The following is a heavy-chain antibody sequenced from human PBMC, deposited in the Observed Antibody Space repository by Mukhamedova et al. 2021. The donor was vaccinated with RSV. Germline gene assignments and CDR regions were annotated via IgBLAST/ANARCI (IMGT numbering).Heavy chain of an antibody. V-gene: IGHV1-2*02. J-gene: IGHJ4*02. CDR3: ARDFPPHYYDSSGYYPGVGYFDY. Sequence: GLEWMGWINPNSGGTNYAQKFQGRVTMTRETSISTAYMELSRLRSDDTAVYYCARDFPPHYYDSSGYYPGVGYFDYWGQGTLVTV. CDR2: INPNSGGT. D-gene: IGHD3-22*01.